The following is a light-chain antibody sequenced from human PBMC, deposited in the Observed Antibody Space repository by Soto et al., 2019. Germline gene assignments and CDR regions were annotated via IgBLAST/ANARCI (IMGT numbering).Light chain of an antibody. CDR1: QSLKSY. Sequence: IVLTQSPATLSLSPGERATLSCRASQSLKSYLAWFQQKPGLAPRLLIYDASTRATDIPARFSGSGSGTDFSRTSSRLEPADFAVYYWQQRRDWPLTFGGGTKVEIK. CDR3: QQRRDWPLT. J-gene: IGKJ4*01. CDR2: DAS. V-gene: IGKV3-11*01.